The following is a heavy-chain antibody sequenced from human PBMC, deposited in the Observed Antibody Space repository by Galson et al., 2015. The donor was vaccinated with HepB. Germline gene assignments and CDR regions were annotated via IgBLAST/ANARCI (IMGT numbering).Heavy chain of an antibody. V-gene: IGHV4-34*01. D-gene: IGHD3-10*01. CDR1: GVSFSDYY. J-gene: IGHJ6*02. CDR2: INHSGSP. Sequence: ETLSLTCAVYGVSFSDYYWNWIRQPPGKGPEWIGEINHSGSPKYNPSLKSRVTISVDTSKKQFSLKLSSVTAADTAVYYCPYFCGSGSFFMDVWGQGTAVTVSS. CDR3: PYFCGSGSFFMDV.